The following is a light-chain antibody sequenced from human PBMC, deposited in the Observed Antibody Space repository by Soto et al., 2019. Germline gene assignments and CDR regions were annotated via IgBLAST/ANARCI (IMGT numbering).Light chain of an antibody. Sequence: IVLTQSPATLSLSPGERATLSCRASQSVSSYLAWYQQKPGQAPMLLIYDASNRATGIPARFSGSGSGTDFTLTISSLEPEDFAVYYCQQRSNWPPYTFGQGTKLEIK. J-gene: IGKJ2*01. CDR2: DAS. CDR1: QSVSSY. V-gene: IGKV3-11*01. CDR3: QQRSNWPPYT.